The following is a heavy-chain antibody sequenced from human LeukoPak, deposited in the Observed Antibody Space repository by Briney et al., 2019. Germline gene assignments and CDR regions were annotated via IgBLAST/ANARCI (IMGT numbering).Heavy chain of an antibody. V-gene: IGHV1-18*01. D-gene: IGHD4-11*01. CDR3: ARVPVSGPGARFDY. Sequence: ASVKVSCRASGYTFPSNGISWVRQAPGQGLEWMGWISAYNVNTNDAQKLQGRVTMTTDTSTTTAYMELRSLRSDDTAVYYCARVPVSGPGARFDYWGQGTLVTVSS. CDR1: GYTFPSNG. CDR2: ISAYNVNT. J-gene: IGHJ4*02.